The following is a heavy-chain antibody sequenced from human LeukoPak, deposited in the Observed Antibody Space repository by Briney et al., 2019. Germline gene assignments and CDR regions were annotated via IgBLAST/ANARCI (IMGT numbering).Heavy chain of an antibody. D-gene: IGHD3-10*01. CDR3: ARLLTYYYGRVDY. CDR2: IYHSGST. Sequence: PSETLSLTCTVSGYSISSGYYWGWIRQPPGKGLEWIGNIYHSGSTYYNPSLKSRVTISVDTSKNQFSLKLSSVTAADTAVYYCARLLTYYYGRVDYWGQGTLVTVSS. J-gene: IGHJ4*02. V-gene: IGHV4-38-2*02. CDR1: GYSISSGYY.